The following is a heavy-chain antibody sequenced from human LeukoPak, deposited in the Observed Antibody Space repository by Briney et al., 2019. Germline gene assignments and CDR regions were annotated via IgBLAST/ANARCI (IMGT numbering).Heavy chain of an antibody. CDR2: IRYDESNK. J-gene: IGHJ5*02. Sequence: PGGSLRLSCAASGFTFDDYGMSWVRQAPGKGLQWVAFIRYDESNKYYADSVKGRFTISRDNSKNTLYLQMNSLRVEDTAVYYCAKDYGISGTGGAWLDPWGQGTLVTVSS. CDR1: GFTFDDYG. D-gene: IGHD1-20*01. V-gene: IGHV3-30*02. CDR3: AKDYGISGTGGAWLDP.